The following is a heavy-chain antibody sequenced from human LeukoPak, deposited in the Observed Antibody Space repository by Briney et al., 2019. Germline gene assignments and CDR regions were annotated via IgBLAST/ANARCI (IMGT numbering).Heavy chain of an antibody. J-gene: IGHJ4*02. D-gene: IGHD3-22*01. CDR3: ARDSDSSGRGDC. CDR2: MNPNSGGT. Sequence: ASVKVSCKASGYTFIGYYMHWVRQAPGQGLEWMGWMNPNSGGTNYAQKFQGRVTMTTDTSISTAYVELSRLRSDDTAVYYCARDSDSSGRGDCWGQGTLVIVSS. CDR1: GYTFIGYY. V-gene: IGHV1-2*02.